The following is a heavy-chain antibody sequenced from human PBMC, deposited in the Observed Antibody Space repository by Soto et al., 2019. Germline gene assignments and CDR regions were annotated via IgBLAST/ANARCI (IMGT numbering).Heavy chain of an antibody. CDR2: IYYSGST. V-gene: IGHV4-39*01. D-gene: IGHD1-20*01. CDR1: GGSISSSSYY. J-gene: IGHJ6*02. CDR3: ATCNNWNDLPPSNYYYYYYGMDV. Sequence: QLQLQESGPGLVKPSETLSLTCTVSGGSISSSSYYWGWIRQPPGKGLEWIGSIYYSGSTYYNPSLKSQVAICVDTSRNQFSLKMRSVTAADTAVYYCATCNNWNDLPPSNYYYYYYGMDVWGQGTTVTVS.